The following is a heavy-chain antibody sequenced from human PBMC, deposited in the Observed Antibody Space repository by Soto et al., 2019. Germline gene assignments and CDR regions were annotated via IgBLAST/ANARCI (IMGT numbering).Heavy chain of an antibody. CDR2: ISVSGDNT. CDR1: GFTFSNYA. CDR3: GRDHMVTTSGLIGIIAS. V-gene: IGHV3-23*01. Sequence: GGSLRLSCAASGFTFSNYAMTWVRQSPGKGLEWVYTISVSGDNTYYADSVKSRFTICRVNSKSTVYLQMSGLRAANTAIYYCGRDHMVTTSGLIGIIASWGQGTLVTVSS. D-gene: IGHD2-21*02. J-gene: IGHJ4*02.